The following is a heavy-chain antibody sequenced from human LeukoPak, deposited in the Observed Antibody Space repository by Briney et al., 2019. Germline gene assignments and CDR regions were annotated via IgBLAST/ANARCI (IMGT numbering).Heavy chain of an antibody. D-gene: IGHD3-10*01. CDR3: AKGYYGSGSYGWFDY. CDR1: GFTFSSSA. CDR2: ISGSGDRT. J-gene: IGHJ4*02. Sequence: GGSLRLSCAASGFTFSSSAMSWVRQAPGKGLEWVSTISGSGDRTYYADSVKGRFTISRDNSKNTLFLHMNSLRAEDTAVYSCAKGYYGSGSYGWFDYWGQGTLVNVSS. V-gene: IGHV3-23*01.